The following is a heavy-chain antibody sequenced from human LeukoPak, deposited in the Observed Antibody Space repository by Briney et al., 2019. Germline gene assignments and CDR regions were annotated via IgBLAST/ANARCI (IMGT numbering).Heavy chain of an antibody. V-gene: IGHV4-34*01. Sequence: SETLSLTCAVYGGSFSDYYWSWIRQPPGKGLEWIGEINHSGSTNYNPSLKSRVTISVDTSKNQFSLKLNSLTAADTAVYYCAVGSLGGDAFDIWGQGTMVTVSS. D-gene: IGHD3-10*01. CDR1: GGSFSDYY. J-gene: IGHJ3*02. CDR3: AVGSLGGDAFDI. CDR2: INHSGST.